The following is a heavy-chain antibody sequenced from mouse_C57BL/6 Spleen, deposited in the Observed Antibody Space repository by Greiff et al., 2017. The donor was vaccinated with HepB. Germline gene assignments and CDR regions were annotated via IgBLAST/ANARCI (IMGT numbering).Heavy chain of an antibody. CDR3: ARCCYDGSSDDAMDY. CDR2: IYPGSGST. D-gene: IGHD1-1*01. Sequence: QVQLQQSGAELVKPGASVKMSCKASGYTFTSYWIPWVKQRPGHGLEWIGDIYPGSGSTNYNEKFKGKATLTVDPSSSTAYMQLSSLTSEDSAVYYCARCCYDGSSDDAMDYWGQGTSVTVSS. V-gene: IGHV1-55*01. CDR1: GYTFTSYW. J-gene: IGHJ4*01.